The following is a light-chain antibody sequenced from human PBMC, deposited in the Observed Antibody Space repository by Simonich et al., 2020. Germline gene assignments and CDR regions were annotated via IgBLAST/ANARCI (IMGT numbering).Light chain of an antibody. CDR1: QGISSY. J-gene: IGKJ3*01. CDR3: QQLNSYPF. Sequence: DIQFTQYPSFLSASVGDRVTITCRASQGISSYLAWYQQKPGKDPKLLIYAASTLQSGVPSRFSGSGSGTEFTLTISSLQPEDFATYYCQQLNSYPFFGPGTKVDIK. CDR2: AAS. V-gene: IGKV1-9*01.